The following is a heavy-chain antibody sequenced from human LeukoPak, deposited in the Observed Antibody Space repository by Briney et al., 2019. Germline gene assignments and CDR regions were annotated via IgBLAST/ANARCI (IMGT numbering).Heavy chain of an antibody. V-gene: IGHV3-15*05. CDR3: NAEAAPDTDMATIWDY. D-gene: IGHD5-24*01. Sequence: FTISRDDSKNTLFLQMNSLKTEDTAVYYCNAEAAPDTDMATIWDYWGQGTLVTVSS. J-gene: IGHJ4*02.